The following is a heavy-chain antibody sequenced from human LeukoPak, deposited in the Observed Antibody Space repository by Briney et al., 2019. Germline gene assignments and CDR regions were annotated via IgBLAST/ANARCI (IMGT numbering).Heavy chain of an antibody. J-gene: IGHJ4*02. CDR1: GFTFSSYS. V-gene: IGHV3-48*01. D-gene: IGHD3-3*01. CDR3: ARDLATTDFWSGYSDDY. Sequence: GGSLRLSCAASGFTFSSYSMSWVRQAPGKGLEWVSYISSSSSTIYYADSVKGRFTIFRDNAKNSLYLQMNSLRAEDTAVYYCARDLATTDFWSGYSDDYWGQGTLVTVSS. CDR2: ISSSSSTI.